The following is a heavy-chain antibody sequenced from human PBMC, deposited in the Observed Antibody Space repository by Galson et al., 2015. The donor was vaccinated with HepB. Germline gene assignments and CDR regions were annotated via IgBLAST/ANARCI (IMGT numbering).Heavy chain of an antibody. V-gene: IGHV4-59*05. D-gene: IGHD3-3*01. Sequence: SETLSLTCTVSGGSISSYYWSWIRQPPGKGLEWIGSIYYSGSTYYNPSLKSRVTISVDTSKNQFSLKLSSVTAADTAVYYCARHLGYDFWSGYYYNWFDPWGQGTLVTVSS. CDR3: ARHLGYDFWSGYYYNWFDP. J-gene: IGHJ5*02. CDR1: GGSISSYY. CDR2: IYYSGST.